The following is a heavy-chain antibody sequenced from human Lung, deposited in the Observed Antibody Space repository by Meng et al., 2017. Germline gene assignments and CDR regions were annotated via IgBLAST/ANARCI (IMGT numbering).Heavy chain of an antibody. J-gene: IGHJ4*02. Sequence: LVQLGLEVKNPGVAVHASCQASGYTVTGDGISWVRQAPGQRHDSMGWIRGYNGKTNYAQKVQGRSPMTTDRSTGKAYMELRSLRSDDTAVYYCARDGVSFAMVRAGKYWGQGTLVTVSS. CDR3: ARDGVSFAMVRAGKY. D-gene: IGHD3-10*01. CDR1: GYTVTGDG. CDR2: IRGYNGKT. V-gene: IGHV1-18*01.